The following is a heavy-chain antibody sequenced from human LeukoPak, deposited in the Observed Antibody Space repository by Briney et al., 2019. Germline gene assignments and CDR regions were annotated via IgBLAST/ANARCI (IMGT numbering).Heavy chain of an antibody. D-gene: IGHD2-15*01. J-gene: IGHJ4*02. Sequence: GGSLRLSCAASGFTFSSYEMNWVRQAPGKGLEWVPYISSSGSTIYYADSVKGRFTISRDNAKNSLYLQMNSLRAEDTAVYYCARDLGYCSGGSCYDYYFDYWGQGTLVTVSS. V-gene: IGHV3-48*03. CDR1: GFTFSSYE. CDR3: ARDLGYCSGGSCYDYYFDY. CDR2: ISSSGSTI.